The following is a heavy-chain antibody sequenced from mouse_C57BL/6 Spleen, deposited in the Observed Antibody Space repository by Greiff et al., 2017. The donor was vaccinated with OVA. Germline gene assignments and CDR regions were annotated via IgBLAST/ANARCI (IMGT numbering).Heavy chain of an antibody. J-gene: IGHJ2*01. CDR2: ISSGSSTI. V-gene: IGHV5-17*01. D-gene: IGHD3-2*02. CDR1: GFTFSDYG. Sequence: EVKVEESGGGLVKPGGSLKLSCAASGFTFSDYGMHWVRQAPEKGLEWVAYISSGSSTIYYADTVKGRFTISRDNAKNTLFLQMTSLRSEDTAMYYCARGGAAQATLNFDYWGQGTTLTVSS. CDR3: ARGGAAQATLNFDY.